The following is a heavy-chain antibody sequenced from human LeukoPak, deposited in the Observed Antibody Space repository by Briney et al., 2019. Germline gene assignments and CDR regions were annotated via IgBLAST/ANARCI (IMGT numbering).Heavy chain of an antibody. J-gene: IGHJ4*02. CDR2: LYSDGTP. CDR3: ARGSSGVTRRYYFDF. Sequence: SETLSLTCTVSGASINGYYWTWVRLPADKGLEWIGRLYSDGTPYYNPSLKSRVTMSVDTSKNQSSLKLRSVTAADTAIYYCARGSSGVTRRYYFDFWGQGALVTVSS. V-gene: IGHV4-4*07. CDR1: GASINGYY. D-gene: IGHD3-22*01.